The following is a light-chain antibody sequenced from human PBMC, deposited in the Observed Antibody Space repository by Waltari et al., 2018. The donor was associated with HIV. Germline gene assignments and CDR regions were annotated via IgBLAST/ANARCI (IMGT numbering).Light chain of an antibody. Sequence: QSVLTQPPSASGTPGQRVTISCSGSSSSIGSNTVNWFQQLPGTAPKLLIYSNNQRPSGVPDRFSGSKSGTSASLAISGLQSEDDADYYCAAWDDSLNGFWVFGGGTKLTVL. CDR3: AAWDDSLNGFWV. CDR2: SNN. V-gene: IGLV1-44*01. CDR1: SSSIGSNT. J-gene: IGLJ3*02.